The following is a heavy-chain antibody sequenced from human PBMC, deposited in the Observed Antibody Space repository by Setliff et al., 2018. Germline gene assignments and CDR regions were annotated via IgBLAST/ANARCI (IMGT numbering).Heavy chain of an antibody. CDR3: ARAAKYDSSGYYGFWFDP. CDR2: IYSSGST. V-gene: IGHV4-59*01. J-gene: IGHJ5*02. Sequence: SETLSLTCTVSGGSISSSYWSWIRQPPGKGLEWIGYIYSSGSTNNNPSLKSRATISVDTSKNQFSLKQSSVTAADTAVYYCARAAKYDSSGYYGFWFDPWGQGTLVTVSS. D-gene: IGHD3-22*01. CDR1: GGSISSSY.